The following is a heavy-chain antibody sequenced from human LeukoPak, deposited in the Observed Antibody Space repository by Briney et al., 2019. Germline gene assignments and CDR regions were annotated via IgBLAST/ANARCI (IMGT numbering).Heavy chain of an antibody. D-gene: IGHD4-17*01. J-gene: IGHJ1*01. CDR1: GCTFSTYA. V-gene: IGHV3-23*01. Sequence: GGSLRLSCVVSGCTFSTYAMTWVRQAPGRGLEWVSSIRGSVGGTYYADSVRGRFTISRDNSKNTLYLQMNSLRAEDTAIYYCSRDPNGDYVGAFDFQRWGQGTLVTVSS. CDR2: IRGSVGGT. CDR3: SRDPNGDYVGAFDFQR.